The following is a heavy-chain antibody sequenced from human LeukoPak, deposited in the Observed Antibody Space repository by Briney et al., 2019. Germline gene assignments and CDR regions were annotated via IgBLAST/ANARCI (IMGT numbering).Heavy chain of an antibody. CDR1: GGSISSYY. CDR2: IYTSGST. Sequence: PSETLSLTCTVSGGSISSYYWSWIRQPAGKGLEWIGRIYTSGSTNYNPSLKSRVTMSVDTSKNQFSLKLSSVTAADTAVYYCAREYYYDSSGYVPDYFDYWGQGTLVTVSS. J-gene: IGHJ4*02. D-gene: IGHD3-22*01. V-gene: IGHV4-4*07. CDR3: AREYYYDSSGYVPDYFDY.